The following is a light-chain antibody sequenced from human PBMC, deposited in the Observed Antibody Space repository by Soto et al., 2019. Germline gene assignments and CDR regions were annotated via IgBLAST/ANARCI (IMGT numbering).Light chain of an antibody. CDR1: QSVGSY. V-gene: IGKV3-20*01. J-gene: IGKJ2*01. Sequence: EIVLTQSPGTLSLSPGERATLSCRASQSVGSYLTWYQQKPGQAPRLLIYGASSRATGIPDRFSGSGSGTDFTLTITRLEPGDFAVYYCQQYDSSPRTFGQGTKLELK. CDR3: QQYDSSPRT. CDR2: GAS.